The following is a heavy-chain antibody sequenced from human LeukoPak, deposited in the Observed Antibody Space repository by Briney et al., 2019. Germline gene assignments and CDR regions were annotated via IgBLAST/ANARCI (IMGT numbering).Heavy chain of an antibody. CDR2: IVVGSGNT. Sequence: ASVKVSCKASGFTFTSYAMQWVRQARGQRREWIGWIVVGSGNTNYAQKFQERVTITRDMSTSTAYMELSSLRSEDTAVYYCAAETGDRLRVDYWGQGTLVTVSS. D-gene: IGHD7-27*01. J-gene: IGHJ4*02. CDR3: AAETGDRLRVDY. CDR1: GFTFTSYA. V-gene: IGHV1-58*02.